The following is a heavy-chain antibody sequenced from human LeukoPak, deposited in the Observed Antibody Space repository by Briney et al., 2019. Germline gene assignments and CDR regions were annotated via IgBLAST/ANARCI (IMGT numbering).Heavy chain of an antibody. V-gene: IGHV3-21*01. J-gene: IGHJ4*02. D-gene: IGHD1-26*01. CDR3: ARGAPRGNSGSWYYLDY. CDR1: GFTFSSYE. CDR2: ISSSSSYI. Sequence: GGSLRLSCAASGFTFSSYEMNWVRQAPGKGLEWVSSISSSSSYIYYADSVKGRFTISRDNAKNSLYLQMNSLRAEDTAVYYCARGAPRGNSGSWYYLDYWGQGTLVTVSS.